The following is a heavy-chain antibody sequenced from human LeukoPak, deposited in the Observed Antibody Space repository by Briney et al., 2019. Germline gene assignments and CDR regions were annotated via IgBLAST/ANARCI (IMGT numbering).Heavy chain of an antibody. Sequence: ASVKVSCKASGGTFSSYAISWVRRAPGQGLEWMGGIIPIFGTANYAQKFQGRVTMTRDMSTSTVYMELSSLRSEDTAVYYCARDHYTAMVTDAFDIWGQGTMVTVSS. J-gene: IGHJ3*02. CDR1: GGTFSSYA. CDR2: IIPIFGTA. CDR3: ARDHYTAMVTDAFDI. V-gene: IGHV1-69*05. D-gene: IGHD5-18*01.